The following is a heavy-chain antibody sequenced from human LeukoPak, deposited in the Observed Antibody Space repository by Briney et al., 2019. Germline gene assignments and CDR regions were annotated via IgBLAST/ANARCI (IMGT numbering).Heavy chain of an antibody. CDR3: AREVVVAATDWFDP. Sequence: GGSLRLSCAASGFTSSSYSMNWVCQAPGKGLEWVSYISSSSSTIYYADSVKGRFTISRDNAKNSLYLQMNSLRDEDTAVYYCAREVVVAATDWFDPWGQGTLVTVSS. CDR2: ISSSSSTI. J-gene: IGHJ5*02. D-gene: IGHD2-15*01. CDR1: GFTSSSYS. V-gene: IGHV3-48*02.